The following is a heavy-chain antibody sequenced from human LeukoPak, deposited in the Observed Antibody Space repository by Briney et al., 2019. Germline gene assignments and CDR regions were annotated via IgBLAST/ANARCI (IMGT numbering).Heavy chain of an antibody. CDR1: GFTFSSYS. Sequence: GGSLRLSCAASGFTFSSYSFNWVRQAPGKGLEWVSSINTVASYIYYADSVRGRFTISRDNAENSLWLQMNGLRAEDSAVYYCARLRRNSDRSGFYYYYDNWGQGTLVTVSA. CDR2: INTVASYI. CDR3: ARLRRNSDRSGFYYYYDN. J-gene: IGHJ4*02. V-gene: IGHV3-21*01. D-gene: IGHD3-22*01.